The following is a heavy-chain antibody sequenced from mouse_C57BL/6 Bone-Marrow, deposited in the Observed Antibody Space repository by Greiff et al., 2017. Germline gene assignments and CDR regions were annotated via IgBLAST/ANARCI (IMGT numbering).Heavy chain of an antibody. CDR2: IYPRSGNT. J-gene: IGHJ4*01. CDR3: ARLGRQGGYYAMDY. CDR1: GYTFTSYG. D-gene: IGHD1-2*01. Sequence: VKLMESGAELARPGASVKLSCKASGYTFTSYGISWVKQRTGQGLEWIGEIYPRSGNTYYNEKFKGKATLTADKSSSTAYMELRSLTSEDSAVYFCARLGRQGGYYAMDYWGQGTSVTVSS. V-gene: IGHV1-81*01.